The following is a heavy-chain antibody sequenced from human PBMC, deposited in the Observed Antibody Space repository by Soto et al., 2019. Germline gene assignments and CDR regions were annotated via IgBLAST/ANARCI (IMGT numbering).Heavy chain of an antibody. D-gene: IGHD3-10*01. J-gene: IGHJ6*02. Sequence: QVHLVQPGAEVKKPGPSVKVSCKASGYTFTNYDLNWVRQAPGQGLEWWGWISTYTGNTNYAQQLQGRVTMTTDTSTSTAYMELRSLRADDTAVYDCARGYYYGAGRPTPGGMDVWGQGTTVTVSS. V-gene: IGHV1-18*01. CDR3: ARGYYYGAGRPTPGGMDV. CDR2: ISTYTGNT. CDR1: GYTFTNYD.